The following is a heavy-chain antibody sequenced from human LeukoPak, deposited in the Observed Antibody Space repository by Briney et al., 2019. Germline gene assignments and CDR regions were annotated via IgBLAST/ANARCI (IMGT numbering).Heavy chain of an antibody. Sequence: SETLSLTCTVSGGALSSGSYYCSWIRQPAGKGLEWIGRIYTSGSTNYNPSLKSRVTISVDTSKKQFSLKLSSVTAADTAVYYCARGPGGSSSSDFDYWGQGTLVTVSS. J-gene: IGHJ4*02. V-gene: IGHV4-61*02. D-gene: IGHD6-6*01. CDR1: GGALSSGSYY. CDR3: ARGPGGSSSSDFDY. CDR2: IYTSGST.